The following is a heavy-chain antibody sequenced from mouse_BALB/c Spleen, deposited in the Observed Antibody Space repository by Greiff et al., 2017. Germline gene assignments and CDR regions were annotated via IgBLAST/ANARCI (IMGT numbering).Heavy chain of an antibody. J-gene: IGHJ2*01. CDR3: ARDYGSRYVPFDY. CDR1: GFTFSSFG. D-gene: IGHD1-1*01. CDR2: ISSGSSTI. V-gene: IGHV5-17*02. Sequence: EVKLMESGGGLVQPGGSRKLSCAASGFTFSSFGMHWVRQAPEKGLEWVAYISSGSSTIYYADTVKGRFTISRDNPKNTLFLQMTSLRSEDTAMYYCARDYGSRYVPFDYWGQGTTLTVSS.